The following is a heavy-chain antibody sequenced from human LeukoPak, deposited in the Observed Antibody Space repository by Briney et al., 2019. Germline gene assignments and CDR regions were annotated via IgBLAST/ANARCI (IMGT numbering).Heavy chain of an antibody. CDR1: GGSISSGDYS. CDR3: ARAVGGDGSGSL. J-gene: IGHJ4*02. V-gene: IGHV4-61*08. Sequence: SETLSLTCAVSGGSISSGDYSWSWIRQPPGKGLEWIGYIYYRVTSDYNPSLKSRVTMSVGMSTRQISLKLSSVTAADTAVYYCARAVGGDGSGSLWGPGTLVTVSS. CDR2: IYYRVTS. D-gene: IGHD3-10*01.